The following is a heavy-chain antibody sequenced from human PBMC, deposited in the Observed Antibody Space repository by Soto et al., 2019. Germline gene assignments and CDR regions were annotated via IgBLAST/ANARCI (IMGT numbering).Heavy chain of an antibody. CDR3: ARGVSSIPGYYYYYYGMDV. CDR1: GGSFSGYY. J-gene: IGHJ6*02. D-gene: IGHD6-13*01. CDR2: INHSGST. Sequence: SETLSLTCAVYGGSFSGYYWSWIRQPPGKGLEWIGEINHSGSTNYNPSLKSRVTIPVDTSKNQFSLKLSSVTAADTAVYYCARGVSSIPGYYYYYYGMDVWGQGTTVTVSS. V-gene: IGHV4-34*01.